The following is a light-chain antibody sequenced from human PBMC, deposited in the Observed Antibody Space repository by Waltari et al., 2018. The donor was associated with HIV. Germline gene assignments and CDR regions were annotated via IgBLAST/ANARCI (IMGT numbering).Light chain of an antibody. V-gene: IGLV2-23*02. CDR1: FSDVGSHNL. J-gene: IGLJ2*01. CDR2: EVT. CDR3: CSYAGSRIHVI. Sequence: QSALTQPASVSGSPGQPITISCTGTFSDVGSHNLLSWYQQHPGEAPKLMIDEVTKRPSGISSRFSGSKSGNTASLTISGLQAEDEANYYCCSYAGSRIHVIFGGGTKLTVL.